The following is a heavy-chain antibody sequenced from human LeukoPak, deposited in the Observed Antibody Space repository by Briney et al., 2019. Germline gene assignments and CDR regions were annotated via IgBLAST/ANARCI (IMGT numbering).Heavy chain of an antibody. CDR1: GFTFSSYG. CDR3: ARAGWSTTRPWFDP. Sequence: GGSLRLSCAASGFTFSSYGMHWVRQAPGKGLEWVAVIWYDGSNKYYADSVKGRFTIFRDNSKNTLYLQMNSLRAEDTAVYYCARAGWSTTRPWFDPWGQGTLVTVSS. CDR2: IWYDGSNK. V-gene: IGHV3-33*01. J-gene: IGHJ5*02. D-gene: IGHD2-2*01.